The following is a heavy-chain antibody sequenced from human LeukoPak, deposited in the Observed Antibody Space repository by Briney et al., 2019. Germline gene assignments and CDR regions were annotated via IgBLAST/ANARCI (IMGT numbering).Heavy chain of an antibody. CDR1: GFTFSSYW. CDR2: INSDGSST. V-gene: IGHV3-74*01. Sequence: PGGSLRLSCAASGFTFSSYWMHWVRQAPGKGLVWVSRINSDGSSTSYADSVKGRFTISRDNAKNTLYLQMNSLRAEDTAVYYCAREGDGYDIDYWGQGTLVTVSS. D-gene: IGHD5-24*01. CDR3: AREGDGYDIDY. J-gene: IGHJ4*02.